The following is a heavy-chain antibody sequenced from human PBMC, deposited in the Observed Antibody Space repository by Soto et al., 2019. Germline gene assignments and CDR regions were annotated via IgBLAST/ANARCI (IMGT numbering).Heavy chain of an antibody. CDR3: ASDIYGSGSYQSYYYYGMDV. J-gene: IGHJ6*02. Sequence: GESLKISCKGSGYSFTSYWISWVRQMPGKGLEWMGRIDPSDSYTNYSPSFQGHVTISADKSISTAYLQWSSLKASDTAMYYCASDIYGSGSYQSYYYYGMDVWGQGTTVTVSS. CDR1: GYSFTSYW. CDR2: IDPSDSYT. V-gene: IGHV5-10-1*01. D-gene: IGHD3-10*01.